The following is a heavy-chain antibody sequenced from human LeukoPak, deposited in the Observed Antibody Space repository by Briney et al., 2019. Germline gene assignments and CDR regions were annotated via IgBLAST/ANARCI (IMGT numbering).Heavy chain of an antibody. CDR1: GXTFSSYW. CDR2: IKQDGSEK. CDR3: ARGTIAAAGYYYFDY. Sequence: PGGSLRLSCAASGXTFSSYWVSWVPQAPGKGLEWVANIKQDGSEKYYVDSVKGRFTISRDNAKNSLYLQMNSLRAEDTAVYYCARGTIAAAGYYYFDYWGQGTQVTVSS. J-gene: IGHJ4*02. D-gene: IGHD6-13*01. V-gene: IGHV3-7*04.